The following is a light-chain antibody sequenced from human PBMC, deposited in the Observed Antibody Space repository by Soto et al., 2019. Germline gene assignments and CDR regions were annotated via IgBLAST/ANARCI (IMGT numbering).Light chain of an antibody. CDR1: SSNIGAGYD. CDR2: GNN. J-gene: IGLJ3*02. V-gene: IGLV1-40*01. Sequence: QSVLTQPPSVSGAPGQRVTISCTGSSSNIGAGYDVHWYQQLPGTAPKLLIYGNNNRPSGVPDRFSGSNSATSDSLAITGLQAEDEADYYCQAYDSSLSGWVFGGGTKLTVL. CDR3: QAYDSSLSGWV.